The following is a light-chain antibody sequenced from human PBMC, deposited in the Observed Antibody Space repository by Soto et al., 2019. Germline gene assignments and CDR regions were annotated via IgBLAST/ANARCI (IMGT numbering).Light chain of an antibody. J-gene: IGKJ1*01. CDR1: QDIYKH. Sequence: DTQMTQSPSSLSASVGDRVAITCQASQDIYKHLSWYQQKPGKAPKVLIYDASNLATGVPSRFSGSGSGTRYIFTISSLQPEDIATYYCQQYDGLPRTFGQGTKVDIK. CDR2: DAS. CDR3: QQYDGLPRT. V-gene: IGKV1-33*01.